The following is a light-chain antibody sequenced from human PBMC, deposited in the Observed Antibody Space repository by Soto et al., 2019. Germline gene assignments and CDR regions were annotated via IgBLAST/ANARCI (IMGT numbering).Light chain of an antibody. Sequence: QSVLPHPPSASWTPGHRVTISCSGRRSNVGTNLVNWYQQLPGTAPKLLIYAHIQRPSGVPDRFSGSTSGTSASLAISGLHSEDEADYYCAVWDDGLNGYVFGTGTKATVL. CDR3: AVWDDGLNGYV. J-gene: IGLJ1*01. CDR1: RSNVGTNL. V-gene: IGLV1-44*01. CDR2: AHI.